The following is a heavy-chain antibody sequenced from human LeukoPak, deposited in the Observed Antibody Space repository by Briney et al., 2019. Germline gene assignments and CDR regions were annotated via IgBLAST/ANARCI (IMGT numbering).Heavy chain of an antibody. J-gene: IGHJ4*02. D-gene: IGHD1-1*01. CDR1: GFTFSSYG. Sequence: GGPLRLSCAASGFTFSSYGMHWVRQAPGKGLEWVAVIWYDGSNKYYADSVKGRFTISRDNSKNTLYLQMNSLRAEDTAVYYCAKGDWNPFDWGQGTLVTVSS. V-gene: IGHV3-30*02. CDR3: AKGDWNPFD. CDR2: IWYDGSNK.